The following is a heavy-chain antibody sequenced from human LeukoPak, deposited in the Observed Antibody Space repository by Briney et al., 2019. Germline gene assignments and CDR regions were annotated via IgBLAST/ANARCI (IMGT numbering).Heavy chain of an antibody. CDR1: GLTFSEHW. V-gene: IGHV3-7*03. CDR2: IKQDGSEK. J-gene: IGHJ1*01. Sequence: GGSLRLSCAASGLTFSEHWMTWVRQAPGKGLEWVATIKQDGSEKYYLDSVKGRFTISRDNSKNTLYLQMNSLRAEDTALYYCAKDGPSRSFQHWGQGTLVTVSS. CDR3: AKDGPSRSFQH.